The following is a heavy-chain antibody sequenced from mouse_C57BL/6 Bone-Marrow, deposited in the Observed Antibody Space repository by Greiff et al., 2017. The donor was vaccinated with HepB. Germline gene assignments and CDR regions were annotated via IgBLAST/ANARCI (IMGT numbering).Heavy chain of an antibody. CDR1: GYTFTSYT. J-gene: IGHJ4*01. CDR2: INPSSGYT. V-gene: IGHV1-4*01. Sequence: VQLQESGAELARPGASVKMSCKASGYTFTSYTMHWVKQRPGQGLEWIGYINPSSGYTKYNQKFKDKATLTADKSSSTAYMQLSSLTSEDSAIYYCARTYYYGSRYYYAMDDWGQGTSVTVSS. CDR3: ARTYYYGSRYYYAMDD. D-gene: IGHD1-1*01.